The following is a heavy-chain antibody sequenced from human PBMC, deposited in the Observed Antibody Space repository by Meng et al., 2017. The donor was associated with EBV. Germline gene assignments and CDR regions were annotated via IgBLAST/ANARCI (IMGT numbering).Heavy chain of an antibody. CDR2: INPSGGST. V-gene: IGHV1-46*01. Sequence: QVQLVHFGAAEMKLRGSVSVSAKASGYTVTSYDMLWVRQAPGQGVEWMGIINPSGGSTSYAQKFQGRVTMTRDTSTSTVYMELSSLRSEDTAVYYCARDFCGGDCYLFDYWGQGTLVTVSS. CDR1: GYTVTSYD. J-gene: IGHJ4*02. D-gene: IGHD2-21*01. CDR3: ARDFCGGDCYLFDY.